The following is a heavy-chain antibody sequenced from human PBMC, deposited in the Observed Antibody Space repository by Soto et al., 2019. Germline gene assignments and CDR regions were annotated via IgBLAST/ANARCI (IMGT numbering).Heavy chain of an antibody. J-gene: IGHJ6*03. CDR3: AKDMVPHYYYYMDV. D-gene: IGHD3-10*01. V-gene: IGHV3-23*01. CDR2: ISGSGGST. Sequence: GGSLRLSCAASGFTFSSYAMSWVRQAPGKGLEWVSAISGSGGSTYYADSVKGRFTISRDNSKNTLYLQMNSLRAEDTAVYYCAKDMVPHYYYYMDVWGKGTTVTVSS. CDR1: GFTFSSYA.